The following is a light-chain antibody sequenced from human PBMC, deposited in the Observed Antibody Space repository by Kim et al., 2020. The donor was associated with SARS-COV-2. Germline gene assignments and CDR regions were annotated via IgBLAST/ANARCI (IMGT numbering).Light chain of an antibody. Sequence: QSALTQPPSASGSPGQSVTISCTGTSSDVGGYNYVSWYQQHPGKAPKLMIYEVNKRPSGVPDRFSGSKSGTTASLTVSGLQAEDEADYYCSSYAGNNNLVFGGGTQLTVL. J-gene: IGLJ2*01. CDR2: EVN. CDR1: SSDVGGYNY. CDR3: SSYAGNNNLV. V-gene: IGLV2-8*01.